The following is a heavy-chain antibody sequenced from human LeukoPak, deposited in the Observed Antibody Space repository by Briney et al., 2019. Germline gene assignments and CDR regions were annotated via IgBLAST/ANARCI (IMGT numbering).Heavy chain of an antibody. Sequence: PSETLSLTCAVYGGSFSGYYWSWIRQPPGKGLEWIGKINHSGSTNYNPSLKSRVTISVDTSKNQFSLKLSSVTAADTAVYYCARGHRRSVAGTLDYWGQGTLVTVSS. D-gene: IGHD6-19*01. CDR3: ARGHRRSVAGTLDY. V-gene: IGHV4-34*01. J-gene: IGHJ4*02. CDR1: GGSFSGYY. CDR2: INHSGST.